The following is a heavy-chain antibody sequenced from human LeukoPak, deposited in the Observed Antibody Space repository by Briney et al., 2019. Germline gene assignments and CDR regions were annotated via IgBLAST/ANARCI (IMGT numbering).Heavy chain of an antibody. Sequence: SETLSLTCAVYGGSFSGYYWSWIRQPPGKGLEWIGEINHSGSTNYNPSLKSRVTISADTSKNQFSLKLSSVTAADTAVYYCARGEDIVVVVAANDAFDIWGQGTMVTVSS. CDR2: INHSGST. CDR3: ARGEDIVVVVAANDAFDI. D-gene: IGHD2-15*01. V-gene: IGHV4-34*01. CDR1: GGSFSGYY. J-gene: IGHJ3*02.